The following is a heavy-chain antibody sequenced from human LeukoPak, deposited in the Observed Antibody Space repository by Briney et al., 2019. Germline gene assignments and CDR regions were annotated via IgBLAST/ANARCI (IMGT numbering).Heavy chain of an antibody. CDR1: GFSFSSYW. D-gene: IGHD3-3*01. CDR2: IKTDGSSA. V-gene: IGHV3-74*01. CDR3: AKVEGFWSGYFDY. J-gene: IGHJ4*02. Sequence: RAGGSLRLSCAASGFSFSSYWMHWVRQAPGKGLVWVSRIKTDGSSATYADSVKGRFTISRDNAKNSLYLQMNSLRAEDTALYYCAKVEGFWSGYFDYWGQGTLVTVSS.